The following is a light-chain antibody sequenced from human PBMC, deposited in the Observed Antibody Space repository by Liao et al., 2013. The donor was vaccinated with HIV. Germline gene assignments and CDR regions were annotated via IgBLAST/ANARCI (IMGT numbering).Light chain of an antibody. CDR2: YNT. J-gene: IGLJ2*01. CDR3: QARDRNIVV. Sequence: SYELTQPPSLSVAPGRTARITCGGNDIGDKSVQWFQQKPGQAPVLFIYYNTDRPSGIPERFSGSNSGDTATLTISGTQAMDEADYYCQARDRNIVVFGGGTKLTVL. V-gene: IGLV3-21*01. CDR1: DIGDKS.